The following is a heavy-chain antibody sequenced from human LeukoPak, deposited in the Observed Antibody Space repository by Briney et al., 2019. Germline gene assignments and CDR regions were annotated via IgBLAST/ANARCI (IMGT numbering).Heavy chain of an antibody. CDR1: GGSFSGYY. CDR3: ARGPYELELRA. D-gene: IGHD1-7*01. Sequence: SETLSLTCAVYGGSFSGYYWSWIRQPPGKGLEWIGEINHSGSTNYNPPLKSRVTISVDTSKNQFSLKLSSVTAADTAVYYCARGPYELELRAWGQGTLATVSS. V-gene: IGHV4-34*01. CDR2: INHSGST. J-gene: IGHJ4*02.